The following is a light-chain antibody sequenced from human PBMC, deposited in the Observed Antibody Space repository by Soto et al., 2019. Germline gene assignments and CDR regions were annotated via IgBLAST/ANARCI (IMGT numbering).Light chain of an antibody. CDR3: QQYKDWPPYT. CDR2: DAS. J-gene: IGKJ2*01. V-gene: IGKV3-15*01. Sequence: VMTQSPGTLSVSPGESVSLSCRASQSITTDLAWYQLNPGQPPRLLIYDASTRATGIQARFSGSGSGTEFTLTIDSLQSEDFAVYSCQQYKDWPPYTFGQGTKVEIK. CDR1: QSITTD.